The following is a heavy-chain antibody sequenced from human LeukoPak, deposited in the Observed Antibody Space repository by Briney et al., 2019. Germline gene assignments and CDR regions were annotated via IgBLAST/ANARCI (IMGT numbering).Heavy chain of an antibody. V-gene: IGHV3-30*02. D-gene: IGHD2-2*01. Sequence: GGSLRLSCAASGFTFSSYGRHWVRQAPGKGLEGVAFIRYDGSNKYNADSVKGRFTISRDNSKNTLYLQMNSLRAEDTAVYYCAYTTGYQLAIDYWGQGTLVTVSS. CDR2: IRYDGSNK. CDR3: AYTTGYQLAIDY. J-gene: IGHJ4*02. CDR1: GFTFSSYG.